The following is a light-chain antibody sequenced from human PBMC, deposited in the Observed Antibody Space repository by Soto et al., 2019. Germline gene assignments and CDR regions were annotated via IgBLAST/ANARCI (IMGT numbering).Light chain of an antibody. CDR3: QQYNTYPLT. CDR2: KAS. Sequence: DIQMTQSPSTLSASVGDRVTITCRASQSISTWLAWYQQKPGKAPKLLIYKASTLEGGVPSRFSGSGSGTEFTITISSLQADDFATYYCQQYNTYPLTFGGGTTVEIK. CDR1: QSISTW. J-gene: IGKJ4*01. V-gene: IGKV1-5*03.